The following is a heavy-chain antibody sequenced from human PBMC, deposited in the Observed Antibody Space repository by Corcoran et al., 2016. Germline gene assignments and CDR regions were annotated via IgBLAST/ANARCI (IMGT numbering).Heavy chain of an antibody. CDR3: ATHRGMYGTLDY. CDR1: GYSFTSYW. CDR2: IDPSDSYT. J-gene: IGHJ4*02. V-gene: IGHV5-10-1*03. D-gene: IGHD1-7*01. Sequence: EVQLVQSGAEVKKPGESLRISCKGSGYSFTSYWISWVRQMPGKGLEWMGRIDPSDSYTNYSPSFQGHVTISADKSISPAYLQWSSLKASDTAMYYCATHRGMYGTLDYWGQGTLVTVSS.